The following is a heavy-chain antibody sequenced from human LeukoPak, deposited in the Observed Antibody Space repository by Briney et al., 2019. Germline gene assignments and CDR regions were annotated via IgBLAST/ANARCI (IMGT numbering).Heavy chain of an antibody. CDR2: INPNSGGT. Sequence: GASVKVSCKASGYTFTGYYMHWVRQAPGQGLEWMGWINPNSGGTNYAQKFQGGVTMTRDTSISTAYMELSRLRSDDTAVYYCARDTGGYYYYMDVWGKGTTVTVSS. J-gene: IGHJ6*03. D-gene: IGHD1-14*01. CDR3: ARDTGGYYYYMDV. V-gene: IGHV1-2*02. CDR1: GYTFTGYY.